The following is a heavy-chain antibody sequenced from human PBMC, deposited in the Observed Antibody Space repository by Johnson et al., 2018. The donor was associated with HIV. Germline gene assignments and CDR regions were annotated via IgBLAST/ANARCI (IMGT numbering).Heavy chain of an antibody. J-gene: IGHJ3*02. D-gene: IGHD6-19*01. CDR2: IWYDGSNK. CDR1: GFTFSSYG. Sequence: QEKLVESGGGVVQPGRSLRLSCAASGFTFSSYGMHWVRQAPGKGLEWVAVIWYDGSNKYYADSVKGRFTISRDNSKNTLYLQMNSLRAEDTAVYYCARELGSGWGETADAFDIWGQGTMVTVSS. CDR3: ARELGSGWGETADAFDI. V-gene: IGHV3-33*01.